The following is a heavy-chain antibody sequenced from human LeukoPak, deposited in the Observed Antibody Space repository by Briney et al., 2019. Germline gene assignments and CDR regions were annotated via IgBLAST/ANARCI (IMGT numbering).Heavy chain of an antibody. CDR1: GGSVSSYNHY. Sequence: SEILSLTCTVSGGSVSSYNHYWGWIRQPPGTGLEWIGSIYHSGSTYYNPSLKSRVTISVDTSKNQFSLKLSSVTAADTAVYYCARQSVRGEPGDYWGQGTLVTVSS. D-gene: IGHD1-14*01. CDR2: IYHSGST. J-gene: IGHJ4*02. CDR3: ARQSVRGEPGDY. V-gene: IGHV4-39*01.